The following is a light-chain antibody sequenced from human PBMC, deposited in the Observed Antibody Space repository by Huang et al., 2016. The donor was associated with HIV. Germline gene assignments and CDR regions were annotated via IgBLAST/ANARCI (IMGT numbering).Light chain of an antibody. Sequence: IVLTQSPATLSLSPGESATLPCRASQSVRTYLAWYQQKPGQAPRLLIHDTFVRAAGIRGRVSGSGSGTDFTLTISSLEPEDFAVYYCQQRDNYFTFGPGTKVDV. CDR2: DTF. CDR1: QSVRTY. V-gene: IGKV3-11*01. J-gene: IGKJ3*01. CDR3: QQRDNYFT.